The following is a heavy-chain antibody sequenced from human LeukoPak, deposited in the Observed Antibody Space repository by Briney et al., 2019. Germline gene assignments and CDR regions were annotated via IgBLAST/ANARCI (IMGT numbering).Heavy chain of an antibody. Sequence: GGSLRLSCAVSGFTFISYGIHWVRQAPGKGLEWVAFMSYDGSNKCYADSVKGRFTISRDNAKNSLYLQMNSLRAEDTAVYYCARNIQLWPDDYWGQGTLVTVSS. V-gene: IGHV3-30*03. D-gene: IGHD5-18*01. CDR3: ARNIQLWPDDY. J-gene: IGHJ4*01. CDR2: MSYDGSNK. CDR1: GFTFISYG.